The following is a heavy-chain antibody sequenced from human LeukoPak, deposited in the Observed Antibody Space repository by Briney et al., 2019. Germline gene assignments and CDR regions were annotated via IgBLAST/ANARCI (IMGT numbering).Heavy chain of an antibody. D-gene: IGHD2-15*01. J-gene: IGHJ5*02. Sequence: PSETLSLTCTVSGGSISSGSYYWSWIRQPAGKGLEWIGRIYTSGSTNYNPSLKSRVTIPVDTSKNLFSLKLSSVTAADTAVYYCARSTLYCSGGSCHTNWFDPWGQGTLVTVSS. V-gene: IGHV4-61*02. CDR3: ARSTLYCSGGSCHTNWFDP. CDR1: GGSISSGSYY. CDR2: IYTSGST.